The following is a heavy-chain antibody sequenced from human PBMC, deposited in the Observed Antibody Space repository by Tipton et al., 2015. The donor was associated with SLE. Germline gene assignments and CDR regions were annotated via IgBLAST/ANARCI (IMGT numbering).Heavy chain of an antibody. D-gene: IGHD1-26*01. CDR2: MYYTGTT. Sequence: LRLSCTVSGGSISSSGYYWGWIRQPPGKGLEWIATMYYTGTTHYNPSLKSRVTISVDTSSNRFSLRLSSVTAADTAVYYCVRDRGGSFSVYFDYRGQGTLVTVSS. CDR1: GGSISSSGYY. J-gene: IGHJ4*02. V-gene: IGHV4-39*07. CDR3: VRDRGGSFSVYFDY.